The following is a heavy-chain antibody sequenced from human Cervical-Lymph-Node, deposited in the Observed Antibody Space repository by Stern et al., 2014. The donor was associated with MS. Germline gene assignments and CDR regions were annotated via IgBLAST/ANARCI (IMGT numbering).Heavy chain of an antibody. D-gene: IGHD3-22*01. Sequence: VQLVQSGAEVKKPGSSVKVSCKASGGTFSSYTIGWVRQAPGQGLEWMGVIIPMFGTAKYAQRFLGRVTLTADTSYSTADTDLTSLRSEDTAVYYCARTDYYDSSGYYDDAFDIWGQGTLVTVSS. CDR3: ARTDYYDSSGYYDDAFDI. CDR1: GGTFSSYT. CDR2: IIPMFGTA. J-gene: IGHJ3*02. V-gene: IGHV1-69*06.